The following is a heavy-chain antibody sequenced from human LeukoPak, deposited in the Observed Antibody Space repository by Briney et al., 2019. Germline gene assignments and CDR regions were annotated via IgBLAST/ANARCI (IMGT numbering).Heavy chain of an antibody. V-gene: IGHV4-59*01. J-gene: IGHJ5*02. CDR3: ARVNDFWSGYYTNWFDP. CDR1: GGSISSYY. CDR2: IYYSGST. D-gene: IGHD3-3*01. Sequence: PSETLSLTCTVSGGSISSYYWSWIRQPPGKGLEWIGYIYYSGSTSYNPSLKSRVTISVDTSKNQFSLKLSSVTAADAAVYYCARVNDFWSGYYTNWFDPWGQGTLVTVSS.